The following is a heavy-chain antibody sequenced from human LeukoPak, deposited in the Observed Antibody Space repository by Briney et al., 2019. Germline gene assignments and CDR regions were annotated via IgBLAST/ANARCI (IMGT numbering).Heavy chain of an antibody. Sequence: GGSLRLSCAASGLTFSSYGMHWVRQAPGKGLEWVAVISYDGSNKYYADSVKGRFTISRDNSKNTLYLQMNSLRAEDTAVYYCANPPSYWGSASAESYYYYYGMDVWGQGTTVTVSS. CDR2: ISYDGSNK. CDR3: ANPPSYWGSASAESYYYYYGMDV. D-gene: IGHD7-27*01. CDR1: GLTFSSYG. J-gene: IGHJ6*02. V-gene: IGHV3-30*18.